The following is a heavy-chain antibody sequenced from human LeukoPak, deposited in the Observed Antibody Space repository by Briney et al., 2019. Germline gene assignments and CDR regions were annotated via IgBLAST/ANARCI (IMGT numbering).Heavy chain of an antibody. V-gene: IGHV4-39*01. CDR1: GGSISSSSYY. D-gene: IGHD2-2*01. Sequence: SETLSLTCTVSGGSISSSSYYWGWIRQPPGKGLEWIGSIYYSGSTYYNPSLKSRVTISVDTSKNQFSLKLSSVTAADTAVYYCARIYCSSTSCNGEGFDPWGRGTLVTVSS. CDR2: IYYSGST. CDR3: ARIYCSSTSCNGEGFDP. J-gene: IGHJ5*02.